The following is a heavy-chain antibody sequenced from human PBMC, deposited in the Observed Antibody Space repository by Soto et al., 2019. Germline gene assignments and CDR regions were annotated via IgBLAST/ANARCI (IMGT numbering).Heavy chain of an antibody. CDR2: IYPGDSDT. V-gene: IGHV5-51*01. J-gene: IGHJ4*02. CDR3: ARVEMDGLDY. CDR1: GYSFTNHW. Sequence: PGESLKISCKGSGYSFTNHWIAWVRQMPGKGLEWMGVIYPGDSDTRYSPSFQGQVTISADKSTSTAYLQWSSVKASDSAFYYCARVEMDGLDYWGQGTLVTVSS. D-gene: IGHD1-1*01.